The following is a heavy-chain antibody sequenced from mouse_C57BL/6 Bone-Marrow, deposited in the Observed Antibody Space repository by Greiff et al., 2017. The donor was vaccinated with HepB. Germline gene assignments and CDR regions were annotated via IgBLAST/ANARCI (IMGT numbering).Heavy chain of an antibody. V-gene: IGHV1-54*01. CDR2: INPGSGGT. J-gene: IGHJ2*01. CDR1: GYAFTNYL. Sequence: QVQLQQSGAELVRPGTSVKVSCKASGYAFTNYLIEWVKQRPGQGLEWIGVINPGSGGTNYNEKFKGKATLTADKSSSTAYMQLSSLTSEDSAVYFCARMGGYHRCDYWGQGTTLTVSS. D-gene: IGHD2-14*01. CDR3: ARMGGYHRCDY.